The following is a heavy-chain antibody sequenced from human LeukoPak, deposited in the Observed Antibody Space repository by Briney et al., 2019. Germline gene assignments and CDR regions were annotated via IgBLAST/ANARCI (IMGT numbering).Heavy chain of an antibody. CDR2: ISSSSSYI. D-gene: IGHD6-13*01. V-gene: IGHV3-21*01. CDR1: GFTFSSYS. Sequence: GGSLRLSCAASGFTFSSYSMNWVRQAPGKGLQWVSSISSSSSYIYYADSVRGRFTISRDDAKNSLYLQMHSLRAEDTAVYCCARDSTPYSSSPPGAFDIWGQGTMVTVSS. CDR3: ARDSTPYSSSPPGAFDI. J-gene: IGHJ3*02.